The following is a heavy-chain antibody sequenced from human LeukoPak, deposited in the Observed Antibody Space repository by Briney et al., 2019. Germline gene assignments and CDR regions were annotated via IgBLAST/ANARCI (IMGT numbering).Heavy chain of an antibody. J-gene: IGHJ4*02. V-gene: IGHV3-21*01. CDR1: GFTFSSYS. Sequence: GGSLRLSCAASGFTFSSYSMNWVRQAPGQGLEWVSSISSSSSYIYYADSVKGRFTISRDNAKNSLYLQMNSLRAEDTAVYYCARDDDYYDSSGYYYFDYWGQGTLVTVSS. D-gene: IGHD3-22*01. CDR2: ISSSSSYI. CDR3: ARDDDYYDSSGYYYFDY.